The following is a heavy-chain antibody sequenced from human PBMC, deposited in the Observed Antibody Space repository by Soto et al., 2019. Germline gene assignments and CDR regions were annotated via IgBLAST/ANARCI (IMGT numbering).Heavy chain of an antibody. V-gene: IGHV5-51*01. CDR1: GYSFTSYW. CDR2: IYPGDSDT. J-gene: IGHJ4*02. D-gene: IGHD4-17*01. Sequence: GGSLRLSCKGSGYSFTSYWIGWVRQMPGKGLEWMGIIYPGDSDTRYSPSFQGQVTISADKSISTAYLQWSSLKASDTAMYYCASSQTPTTVVDYWGQGTLGTVSS. CDR3: ASSQTPTTVVDY.